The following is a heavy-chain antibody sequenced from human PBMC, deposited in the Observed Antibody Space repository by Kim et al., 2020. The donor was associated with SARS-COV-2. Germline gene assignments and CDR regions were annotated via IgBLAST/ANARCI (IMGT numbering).Heavy chain of an antibody. CDR1: GYTFTSYA. CDR3: ARDQTDSSGYYYLVLSSVAFDI. Sequence: ASVKVSCKASGYTFTSYAMHWVRQAPGQRLEWMGWINAGNGNTKYSQKFQGRVTITRYTSASTAYMELSSLRSEDTAVYYCARDQTDSSGYYYLVLSSVAFDIWGQGTMVTVSS. J-gene: IGHJ3*02. D-gene: IGHD3-22*01. CDR2: INAGNGNT. V-gene: IGHV1-3*01.